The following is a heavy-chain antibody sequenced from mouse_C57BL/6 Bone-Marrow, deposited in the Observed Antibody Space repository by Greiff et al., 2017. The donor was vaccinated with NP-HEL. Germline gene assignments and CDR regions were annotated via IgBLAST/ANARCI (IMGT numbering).Heavy chain of an antibody. Sequence: VQLQQPGAELVMPGASVKLSCKASGYTFTSYWMHWVKQRPGQGLEWIGEIYPSDSYTNYNQKFKGKSTLTVDKSSSTAYMQLSSLTSEDSAVYYCARGTTVVADYWGQGTTLTVSS. CDR3: ARGTTVVADY. V-gene: IGHV1-69*01. J-gene: IGHJ2*01. D-gene: IGHD1-1*01. CDR2: IYPSDSYT. CDR1: GYTFTSYW.